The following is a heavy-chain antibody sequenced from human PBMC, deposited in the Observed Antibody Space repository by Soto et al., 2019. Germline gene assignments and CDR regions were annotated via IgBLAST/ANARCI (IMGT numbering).Heavy chain of an antibody. D-gene: IGHD7-27*01. Sequence: VSVKVSCKYSGSPFTSHGISWVRQAPGQGLEWMGWISAYNGNTNYAQKLQGRVTMTTDTSTSTAYMELRSLRSDDTAVYYCARASLGYLTENDYWGQGNLVTVSS. CDR3: ARASLGYLTENDY. J-gene: IGHJ4*02. CDR1: GSPFTSHG. CDR2: ISAYNGNT. V-gene: IGHV1-18*01.